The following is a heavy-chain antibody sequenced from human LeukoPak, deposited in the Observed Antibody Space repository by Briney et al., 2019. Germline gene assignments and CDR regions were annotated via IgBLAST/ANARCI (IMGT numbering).Heavy chain of an antibody. D-gene: IGHD6-19*01. Sequence: GESLKISCTSSGDNFSDYWIGWVRQMPGRGLEWIGIIFPADSDTRYSPSFEGQVTISVDKSISTAYLQWSSLKASDTAMYYCARLMGSGLSYYYYYMDVWGKGTTVTISS. CDR2: IFPADSDT. CDR3: ARLMGSGLSYYYYYMDV. CDR1: GDNFSDYW. V-gene: IGHV5-51*01. J-gene: IGHJ6*03.